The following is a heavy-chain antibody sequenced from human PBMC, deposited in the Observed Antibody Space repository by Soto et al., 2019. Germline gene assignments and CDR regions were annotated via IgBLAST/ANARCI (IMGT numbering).Heavy chain of an antibody. V-gene: IGHV3-15*01. CDR1: GFTFTYAW. D-gene: IGHD6-6*01. CDR2: IKSKTDGGTT. CDR3: SPDPFIAARSAAASGALDI. Sequence: EVQLVESGGGLVKPGGSLRLSCAASGFTFTYAWMSWVRQAPGKGPEWVGRIKSKTDGGTTDYAAPVEGRFTISRDDSENTVYLQMNSLKTEDTAVYYCSPDPFIAARSAAASGALDIWGQGTMVTVSS. J-gene: IGHJ3*02.